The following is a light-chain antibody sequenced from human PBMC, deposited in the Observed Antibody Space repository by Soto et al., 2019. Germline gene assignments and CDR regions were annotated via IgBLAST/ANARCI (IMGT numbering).Light chain of an antibody. CDR3: SSYTISSTWV. J-gene: IGLJ3*02. Sequence: QSALTQPASVSGSPGQSITIACTGTSRDVGGYNFVSWYQQHPGKAPKLMIYEVNDRPSGVSNRFSGSKSGNTASLTISGLQAEDEADYYCSSYTISSTWVFGGGTKVTVL. CDR2: EVN. CDR1: SRDVGGYNF. V-gene: IGLV2-14*01.